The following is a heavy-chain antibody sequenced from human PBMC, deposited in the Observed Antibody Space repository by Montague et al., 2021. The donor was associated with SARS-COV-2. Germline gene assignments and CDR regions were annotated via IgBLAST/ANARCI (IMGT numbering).Heavy chain of an antibody. CDR1: GGSISSYY. CDR3: ARGYGSGSYSS. CDR2: MYYSGST. Sequence: SETLSLTCTVSGGSISSYYWSWIRQPPGKGLEWIGYMYYSGSTNYNPSLKSRVTLSVDTSKNQFPLKLSSVTAADTAVYYCARGYGSGSYSSWGQGTLVTVSS. J-gene: IGHJ4*02. D-gene: IGHD3-10*01. V-gene: IGHV4-59*13.